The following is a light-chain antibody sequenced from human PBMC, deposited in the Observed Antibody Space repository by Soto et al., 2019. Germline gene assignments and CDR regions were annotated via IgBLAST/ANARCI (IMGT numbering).Light chain of an antibody. CDR1: SGHSSYA. Sequence: QLVLTQSPSASASLGASVKLTCTLSSGHSSYAIAWHQQQPEKGPRYLMKLNGDGSHSKGDGIPDRFSGSSSGAERYLIISSRQSEDEAYYYCQTWGTGIHVFGTGTKLTVL. J-gene: IGLJ1*01. V-gene: IGLV4-69*01. CDR2: LNGDGSH. CDR3: QTWGTGIHV.